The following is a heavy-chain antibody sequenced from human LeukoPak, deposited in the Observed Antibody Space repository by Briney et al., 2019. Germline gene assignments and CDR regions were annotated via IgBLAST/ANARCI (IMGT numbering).Heavy chain of an antibody. J-gene: IGHJ4*02. V-gene: IGHV3-33*01. CDR2: IWYDGSNK. CDR3: ARDRDVYSSRWNRNFAY. D-gene: IGHD6-13*01. CDR1: GFTFSNYG. Sequence: GGSLRLSCAASGFTFSNYGMHWVRQAPGKGLEWVAIIWYDGSNKYYAGSVKGRFTISRDNSKNTLYLQMNSLRAEDTAVYYCARDRDVYSSRWNRNFAYWGQGTLVTVSA.